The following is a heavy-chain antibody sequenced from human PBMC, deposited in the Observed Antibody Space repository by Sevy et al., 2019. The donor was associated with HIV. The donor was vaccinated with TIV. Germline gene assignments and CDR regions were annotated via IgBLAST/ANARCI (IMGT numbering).Heavy chain of an antibody. Sequence: GGSLRLSCAVSGFTFSSHWMFWVRQAPGKGLVWVSHINSHGTITNYADSVKGRFAISRDNTKNTIYLHMNSLRAEDSAVYYCARGQLLQFLEWPSYGLDVWGQGTTVTVSS. CDR1: GFTFSSHW. D-gene: IGHD3-3*01. J-gene: IGHJ6*02. CDR2: INSHGTIT. CDR3: ARGQLLQFLEWPSYGLDV. V-gene: IGHV3-74*01.